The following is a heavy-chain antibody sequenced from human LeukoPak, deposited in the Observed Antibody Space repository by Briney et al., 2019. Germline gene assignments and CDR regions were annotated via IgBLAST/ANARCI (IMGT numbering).Heavy chain of an antibody. D-gene: IGHD3-9*01. CDR3: AKDPTYYDILTGYRPYAFDI. Sequence: GGSLRLSCAASGFTFSSYGMHWVRQAPGKGLEWVAVISYDGSNKYYADSVKGRFTISRDNSKNTLYLQMNSLRAEDTAVYYCAKDPTYYDILTGYRPYAFDIWGQGTMVTVSS. CDR1: GFTFSSYG. CDR2: ISYDGSNK. J-gene: IGHJ3*02. V-gene: IGHV3-30*18.